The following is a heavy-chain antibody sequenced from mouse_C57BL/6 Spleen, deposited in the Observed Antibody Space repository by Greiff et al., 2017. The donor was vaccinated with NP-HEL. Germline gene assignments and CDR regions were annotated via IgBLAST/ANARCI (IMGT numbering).Heavy chain of an antibody. Sequence: VQLQPSGAELVRPGTSVKVSCKASGYAFTNYLIEWVKQRPGQGLEWIGVINPGSGGTNYNEKFKGKATLTADKSSSTAYMQLSSLTSEDSAVYVCASGNWDGPHFDYWGQGTTLTVSS. J-gene: IGHJ2*01. D-gene: IGHD4-1*01. CDR1: GYAFTNYL. CDR3: ASGNWDGPHFDY. CDR2: INPGSGGT. V-gene: IGHV1-54*01.